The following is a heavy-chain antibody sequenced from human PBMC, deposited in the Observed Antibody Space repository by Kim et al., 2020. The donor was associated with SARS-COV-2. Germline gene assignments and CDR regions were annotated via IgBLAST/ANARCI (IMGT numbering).Heavy chain of an antibody. CDR2: IRSKAYGGTT. CDR1: GFTFGDYA. J-gene: IGHJ4*02. CDR3: TRDRPAEYNGHYVWDRDY. V-gene: IGHV3-49*03. Sequence: GGSLRLSCTASGFTFGDYAMSWFRQAPGKGLEWVGFIRSKAYGGTTEYAASVKGRFTISRDDSKSIAYLQMNSLKTEDTAVYYCTRDRPAEYNGHYVWDRDYWGQGTLVTVSS. D-gene: IGHD1-7*01.